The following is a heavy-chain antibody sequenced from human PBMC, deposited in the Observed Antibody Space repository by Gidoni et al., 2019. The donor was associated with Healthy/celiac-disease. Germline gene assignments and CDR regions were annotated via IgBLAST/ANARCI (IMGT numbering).Heavy chain of an antibody. CDR2: ISSSSSTI. V-gene: IGHV3-48*02. Sequence: EVQLVESGGGLVQPGGSLRLSCAASGFTFRSYSMNWVRQAPGKGLEWVSYISSSSSTIYYADSVKGRFTISRDNAKNSLYLQMNSLRDEDTAVYYCAKNVVRGSTNWFDPWGQGTLVTVSS. D-gene: IGHD2-21*01. CDR1: GFTFRSYS. J-gene: IGHJ5*02. CDR3: AKNVVRGSTNWFDP.